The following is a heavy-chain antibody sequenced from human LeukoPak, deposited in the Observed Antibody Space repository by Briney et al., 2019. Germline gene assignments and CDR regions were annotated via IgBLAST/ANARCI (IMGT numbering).Heavy chain of an antibody. V-gene: IGHV1-8*01. CDR3: ARVPPGRANY. D-gene: IGHD2-15*01. Sequence: ASVMVSCKASGYTFTNYDINWVRQATGQGLEWMGWMNPNNGNTGSAQNFQGRLTMTRNTSISTAYMELSSLRSDDTAVYYCARVPPGRANYWGQGTLVTVSS. CDR2: MNPNNGNT. J-gene: IGHJ4*02. CDR1: GYTFTNYD.